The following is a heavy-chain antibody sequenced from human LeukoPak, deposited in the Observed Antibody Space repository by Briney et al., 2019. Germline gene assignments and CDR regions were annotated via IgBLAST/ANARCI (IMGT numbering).Heavy chain of an antibody. CDR1: GYTLTSYA. V-gene: IGHV1-3*02. CDR2: TNAGNGNT. Sequence: ASVKVSCKASGYTLTSYAMHWVRQAPGQRLEWMGWTNAGNGNTKYSQEFQGRVTITRDTSASTAYMELSSLRSEDMAVYYCARASSGWYWAAFDIWGQGTMVTVSS. J-gene: IGHJ3*02. D-gene: IGHD6-19*01. CDR3: ARASSGWYWAAFDI.